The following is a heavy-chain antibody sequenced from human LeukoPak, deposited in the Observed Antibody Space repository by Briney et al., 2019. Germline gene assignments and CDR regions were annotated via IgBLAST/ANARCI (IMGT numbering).Heavy chain of an antibody. J-gene: IGHJ4*02. D-gene: IGHD6-13*01. Sequence: GESLKISCKASGYSFISDWIGWVRQMPGKGLEWMGIIYPGDSDTRYSPSFQGQVTISADKSVSTAYLQWDNLKASDTAMYYCARQSVNGVAAAGSFDYWGQGTLVTVSS. V-gene: IGHV5-51*01. CDR2: IYPGDSDT. CDR3: ARQSVNGVAAAGSFDY. CDR1: GYSFISDW.